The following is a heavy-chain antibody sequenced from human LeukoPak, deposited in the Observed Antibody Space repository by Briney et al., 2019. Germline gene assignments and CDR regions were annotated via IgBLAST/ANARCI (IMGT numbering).Heavy chain of an antibody. J-gene: IGHJ4*02. CDR1: GFTVSSNY. D-gene: IGHD1-14*01. CDR2: IYSGGST. CDR3: ARGAQPRIFDY. Sequence: GGSLRLSCAASGFTVSSNYMSWVRQAPGKGLEWVSVIYSGGSTYYADSVKGRFTISRGNSKNTLYLQMNSLRAEDTAVYYCARGAQPRIFDYWGQGTLVTVSS. V-gene: IGHV3-66*01.